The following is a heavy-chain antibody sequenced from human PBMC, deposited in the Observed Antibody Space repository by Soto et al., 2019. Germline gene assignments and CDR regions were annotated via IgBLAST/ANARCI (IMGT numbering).Heavy chain of an antibody. CDR3: AGGPGYSSSWIPINWFDP. CDR2: MNPNSGNT. J-gene: IGHJ5*02. D-gene: IGHD6-13*01. V-gene: IGHV1-8*01. CDR1: GYTFTSYD. Sequence: QVQLVQSGAEVKKPGASVKVSCKASGYTFTSYDINWVRQATGQGLEWMGWMNPNSGNTGYAQKFQGRVTMTRNTSISTAYMELSRLRSEDTAVYYGAGGPGYSSSWIPINWFDPWGQGTLVTVSS.